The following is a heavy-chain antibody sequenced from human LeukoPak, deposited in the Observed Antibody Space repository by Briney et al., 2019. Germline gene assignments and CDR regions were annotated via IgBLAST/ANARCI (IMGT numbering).Heavy chain of an antibody. D-gene: IGHD1-26*01. CDR2: IKGDESAK. V-gene: IGHV3-7*01. CDR1: GFTFSTYW. Sequence: GGSLRLSCAASGFTFSTYWMAWVRQAPGKGLEWVANIKGDESAKHQADSVKGRFTIFRDNTQNSLYLQMSRLRGEGTGVYYCARDVVGSLDYWGQGTLVTVSS. CDR3: ARDVVGSLDY. J-gene: IGHJ4*02.